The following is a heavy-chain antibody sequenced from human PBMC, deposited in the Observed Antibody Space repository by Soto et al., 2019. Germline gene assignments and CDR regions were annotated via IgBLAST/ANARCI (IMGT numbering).Heavy chain of an antibody. V-gene: IGHV6-1*01. Sequence: PSQTLSLPCAISGDSVSSNSAAWNWIRQSPSRGLEWLGRTYYRSKWYNDYAVSVKSRITINPDTSKNQFSLQLNSVTPEDTAVYYCARDRHSSSWSNYGMDVWGQGTTVTVSS. CDR1: GDSVSSNSAA. D-gene: IGHD6-13*01. CDR3: ARDRHSSSWSNYGMDV. CDR2: TYYRSKWYN. J-gene: IGHJ6*02.